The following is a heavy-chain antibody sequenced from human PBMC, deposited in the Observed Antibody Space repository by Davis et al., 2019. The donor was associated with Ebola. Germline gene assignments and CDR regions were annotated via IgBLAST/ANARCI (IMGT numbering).Heavy chain of an antibody. J-gene: IGHJ4*02. V-gene: IGHV6-1*01. D-gene: IGHD3-10*01. CDR3: ARDVFNGASGNFDS. CDR2: TYYRSKWYN. CDR1: GDSVSSNSAA. Sequence: HSQTLSLTCAISGDSVSSNSAAWNWIRQSPSRGLEWLGRTYYRSKWYNDYAVSVKSRITINPDTSKNQFSLQLNSVTAADTAVYFCARDVFNGASGNFDSWGQGTLVTVSS.